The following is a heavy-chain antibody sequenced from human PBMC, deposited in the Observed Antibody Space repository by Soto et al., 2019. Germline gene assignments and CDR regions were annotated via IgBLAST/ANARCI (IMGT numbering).Heavy chain of an antibody. CDR3: ARLQAAAGDNDLTFDY. Sequence: GESLKISCKHSGFNFPTFWIAWVRQMPGKGLEWMGTIYPSDSDTSYSPSFQGHVTMSADKSIHTAYLQWSSLKASDTAMYYCARLQAAAGDNDLTFDYWGQGTLVTVSS. CDR1: GFNFPTFW. CDR2: IYPSDSDT. J-gene: IGHJ4*02. V-gene: IGHV5-51*01. D-gene: IGHD6-13*01.